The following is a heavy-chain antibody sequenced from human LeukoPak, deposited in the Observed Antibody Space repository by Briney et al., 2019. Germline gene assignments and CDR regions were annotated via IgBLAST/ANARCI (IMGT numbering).Heavy chain of an antibody. V-gene: IGHV3-66*01. CDR2: IYSGGST. CDR3: AREELASSFDY. J-gene: IGHJ4*02. D-gene: IGHD1-7*01. CDR1: GFTVSSNY. Sequence: GGSLRLSCAASGFTVSSNYMSWVRQAPGKGLEWVSVIYSGGSTYYADSVKGRFTISRDNSKNTLYPQMNSLRAEDTAVYYCAREELASSFDYWGQGTLVTVSS.